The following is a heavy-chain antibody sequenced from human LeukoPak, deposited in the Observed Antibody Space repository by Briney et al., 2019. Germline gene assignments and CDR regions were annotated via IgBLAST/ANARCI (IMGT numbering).Heavy chain of an antibody. D-gene: IGHD1-26*01. CDR2: IRYDGSNK. CDR1: GFTFSSYG. V-gene: IGHV3-30*02. Sequence: GGSLRLSCAASGFTFSSYGMHWVRQAPGKGLEWVAFIRYDGSNKYYADSVKGRFTISTDNAKKTLYLQMNSLRVEDTAVYYCLTVVETTIAAFDIWGQGTTVTVSS. J-gene: IGHJ3*02. CDR3: LTVVETTIAAFDI.